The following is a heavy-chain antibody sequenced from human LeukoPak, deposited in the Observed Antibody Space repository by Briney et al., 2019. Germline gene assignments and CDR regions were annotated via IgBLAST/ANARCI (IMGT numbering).Heavy chain of an antibody. Sequence: SVKVSCKASGGTFSSYAITWVRQAPGQGLEWMGGIIPIFGTANYAQKFQGRVTINVGESTSTAYMELSSLRSEDTAVYYCARGVVVTARYYFDFWGQGTLVSVSS. D-gene: IGHD3-22*01. V-gene: IGHV1-69*13. CDR3: ARGVVVTARYYFDF. CDR2: IIPIFGTA. CDR1: GGTFSSYA. J-gene: IGHJ4*02.